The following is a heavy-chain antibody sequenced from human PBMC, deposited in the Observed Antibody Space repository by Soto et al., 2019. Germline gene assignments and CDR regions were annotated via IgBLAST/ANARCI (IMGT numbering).Heavy chain of an antibody. CDR3: ARCGMITFGGVIV. CDR2: IYYSGST. Sequence: QLQLQESGPGLVKPSETLSLTCTVSGGSISSSSYYWGWIRQPPGKGLEWIGSIYYSGSTYYNPSLKSRVTMSVDTSKSQFSLKLSSVTAADTAVYYCARCGMITFGGVIVWGQGTLVTVSS. V-gene: IGHV4-39*01. CDR1: GGSISSSSYY. D-gene: IGHD3-16*02. J-gene: IGHJ4*02.